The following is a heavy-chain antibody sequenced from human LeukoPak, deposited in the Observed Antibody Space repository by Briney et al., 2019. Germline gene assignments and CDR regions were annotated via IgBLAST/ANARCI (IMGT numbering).Heavy chain of an antibody. J-gene: IGHJ4*02. CDR1: GGSFSGYY. D-gene: IGHD6-19*01. V-gene: IGHV4-59*01. Sequence: SETLSLTCAVYGGSFSGYYWSWIRQPPGKGLEWIGYIYYSGSTNYNPSLKSRVTISVDTSKNQFSLKLSSVTAADTAVYYCARGREWLFYFDYWGQGTLVTVSS. CDR3: ARGREWLFYFDY. CDR2: IYYSGST.